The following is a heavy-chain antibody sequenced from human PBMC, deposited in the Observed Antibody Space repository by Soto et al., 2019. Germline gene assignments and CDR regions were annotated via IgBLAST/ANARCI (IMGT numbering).Heavy chain of an antibody. D-gene: IGHD4-4*01. J-gene: IGHJ6*02. V-gene: IGHV1-69*01. Sequence: QVQLVQSGAEVKKPGSSVRVSCQASGGTVTTYAFNWVRQAPGQGLEWMGGIIPMYNKPNYAPNFLGRVTISADPSTSTAYMELTTLRSEDTAVYFCARGYSGGYYYSMDVWGQGTTLTVSS. CDR1: GGTVTTYA. CDR2: IIPMYNKP. CDR3: ARGYSGGYYYSMDV.